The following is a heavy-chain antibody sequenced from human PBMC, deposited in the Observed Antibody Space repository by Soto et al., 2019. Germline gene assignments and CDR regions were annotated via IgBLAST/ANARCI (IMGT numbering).Heavy chain of an antibody. CDR2: ISGSAGST. CDR3: VNPSNPDFWSGRTDYGMDV. D-gene: IGHD3-3*01. Sequence: GGSLRLSCAASGFTFSSYAMSWVRQTPGKGLEWLSAISGSAGSTYYADSVKGRFTISRDNSKNTLFLQMNSLRAEDTAVYYCVNPSNPDFWSGRTDYGMDVWGQGTTVTVSS. V-gene: IGHV3-23*01. J-gene: IGHJ6*02. CDR1: GFTFSSYA.